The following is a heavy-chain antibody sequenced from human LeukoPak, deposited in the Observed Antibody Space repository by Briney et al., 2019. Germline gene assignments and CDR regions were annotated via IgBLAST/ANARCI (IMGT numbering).Heavy chain of an antibody. D-gene: IGHD5-18*01. J-gene: IGHJ4*02. Sequence: ASVKVSCKASGYTFTGYYMHWVRQAPGQGLEWMGRINPNSGGTNYAQKFQGRVTMTRDTSISTAYMELSRLRSDDTAVYYCARVGYSYGYDFDYWGREPWSPSPQ. CDR1: GYTFTGYY. CDR2: INPNSGGT. CDR3: ARVGYSYGYDFDY. V-gene: IGHV1-2*06.